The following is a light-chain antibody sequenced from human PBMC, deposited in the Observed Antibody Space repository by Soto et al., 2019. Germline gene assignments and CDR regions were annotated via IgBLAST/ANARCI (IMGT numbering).Light chain of an antibody. CDR2: NVY. CDR3: SSYTISRTYV. Sequence: QSVLTQPASVSGSPGQSITSSCTGTNSDVGSYNYVSWHQQHPGKAPKLMIYNVYDRPSGISNRFSGSKSGNTASLTISGLQGEDKADYYCSSYTISRTYVFGTGTKVTVL. V-gene: IGLV2-14*03. CDR1: NSDVGSYNY. J-gene: IGLJ1*01.